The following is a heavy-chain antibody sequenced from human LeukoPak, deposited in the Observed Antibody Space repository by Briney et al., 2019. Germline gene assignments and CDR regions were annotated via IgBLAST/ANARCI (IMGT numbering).Heavy chain of an antibody. CDR3: TSKSYSGNY. Sequence: GGSLRLSCAVSGFSLMSTDMHWVRQAPGKGLEWISYIGKTFSTAYYADSVRGRFTISTDNAQNSLYLQMNSLRAEDTAVYYCTSKSYSGNYWGQGPPVTVSS. D-gene: IGHD3-10*01. CDR2: IGKTFSTA. CDR1: GFSLMSTD. V-gene: IGHV3-48*01. J-gene: IGHJ4*02.